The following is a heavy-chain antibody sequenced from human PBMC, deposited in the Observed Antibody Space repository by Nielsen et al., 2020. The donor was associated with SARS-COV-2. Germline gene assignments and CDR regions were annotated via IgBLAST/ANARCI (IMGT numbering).Heavy chain of an antibody. CDR3: ARKYSSSSPYYYYYMDV. D-gene: IGHD6-6*01. CDR2: TYYRSKWYN. Sequence: SETLSLTCAISGDSVSSSSAAWNWIRQSPSRGLEWLGRTYYRSKWYNDYAVSVKSRITINPDTSKNQFSLHLNSVTPEDTAVYYCARKYSSSSPYYYYYMDVWGKGTTVTVSS. V-gene: IGHV6-1*01. CDR1: GDSVSSSSAA. J-gene: IGHJ6*03.